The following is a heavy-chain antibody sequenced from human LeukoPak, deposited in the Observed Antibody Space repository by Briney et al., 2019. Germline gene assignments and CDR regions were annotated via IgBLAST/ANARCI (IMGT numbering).Heavy chain of an antibody. Sequence: SETLSLTCTVSGGSLSSYYWSWIRQPAGKGLEWIGRIYTSGSTNYNPSFKSRVTMSVDTSKNQFSLKLSSVTAADTAVYYCARDPGYYGSGTRGAFDIWGQGTMVTVSS. CDR2: IYTSGST. CDR3: ARDPGYYGSGTRGAFDI. V-gene: IGHV4-4*07. J-gene: IGHJ3*02. CDR1: GGSLSSYY. D-gene: IGHD3-10*01.